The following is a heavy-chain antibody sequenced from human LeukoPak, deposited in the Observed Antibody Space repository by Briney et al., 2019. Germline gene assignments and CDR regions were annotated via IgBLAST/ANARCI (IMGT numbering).Heavy chain of an antibody. CDR1: GFTFTSHV. CDR2: ISSSSSTI. CDR3: ARDASVPPYGDPAS. Sequence: PGGSLSLSCAASGFTFTSHVISWVRQAPGKGLEWVSYISSSSSTIYYADSVKGRFTISRDNAKNSLYLQMNSLRAEDTAVYYCARDASVPPYGDPASWGQGTLVTVSS. V-gene: IGHV3-48*01. J-gene: IGHJ4*02. D-gene: IGHD4-17*01.